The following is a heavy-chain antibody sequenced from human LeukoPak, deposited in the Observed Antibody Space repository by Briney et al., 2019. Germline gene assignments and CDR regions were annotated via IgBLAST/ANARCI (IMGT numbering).Heavy chain of an antibody. J-gene: IGHJ4*02. V-gene: IGHV1-2*02. CDR1: GYTFTDYY. CDR3: ARGTKDILGPVDY. D-gene: IGHD1-26*01. CDR2: IHPNTVVT. Sequence: ASVKVSCKASGYTFTDYYIHWVRQATGQGLEWMGWIHPNTVVTNFDQKFQGRVTLTRDTSISTAYMELSRLRSDDTALYYCARGTKDILGPVDYWGQGTLVTVSS.